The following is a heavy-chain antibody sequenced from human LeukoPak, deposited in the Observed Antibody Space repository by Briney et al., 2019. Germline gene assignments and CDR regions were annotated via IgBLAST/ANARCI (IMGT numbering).Heavy chain of an antibody. V-gene: IGHV5-51*01. Sequence: GESLKISCKGSGYTFSDYWIAWVRQMPGKGLEWMGIIFPHDSDTRYSPPFQGQVTISADKSISTAYLQWSSLKASDTAIYYCVRRDLGGYDFAYFHYWGQGTLVTVSS. CDR3: VRRDLGGYDFAYFHY. D-gene: IGHD5-12*01. CDR2: IFPHDSDT. J-gene: IGHJ4*02. CDR1: GYTFSDYW.